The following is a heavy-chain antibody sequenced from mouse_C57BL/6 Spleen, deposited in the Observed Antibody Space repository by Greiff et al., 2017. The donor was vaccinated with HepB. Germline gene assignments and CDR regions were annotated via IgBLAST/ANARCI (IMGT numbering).Heavy chain of an antibody. CDR1: GFTFSDYG. V-gene: IGHV5-17*01. J-gene: IGHJ4*01. CDR3: AAYYSNYGGAMDY. D-gene: IGHD2-5*01. CDR2: ISSGSSTI. Sequence: QRVESGGGLVKPGGSLKLSCAASGFTFSDYGMHWVRQAPEKGLEWVAYISSGSSTIYYADTVKGRFTISRDNAKNTLFLQMTSLRSEDTAMYYCAAYYSNYGGAMDYWGQGTSVTVSS.